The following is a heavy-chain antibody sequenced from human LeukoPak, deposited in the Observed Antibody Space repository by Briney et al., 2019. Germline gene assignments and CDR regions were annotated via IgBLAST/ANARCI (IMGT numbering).Heavy chain of an antibody. CDR3: ARDKIVGATYFDY. D-gene: IGHD1-26*01. CDR2: INQDGSEK. V-gene: IGHV3-7*01. CDR1: GFSFSSYW. Sequence: GGSLRLSCAVSGFSFSSYWMSWVRQAPGKGLEWVANINQDGSEKYYVDSLKGRFTVSRDNAKNSLYLQLNNLRAEDTAVYYCARDKIVGATYFDYWGQGTLVTVSS. J-gene: IGHJ4*02.